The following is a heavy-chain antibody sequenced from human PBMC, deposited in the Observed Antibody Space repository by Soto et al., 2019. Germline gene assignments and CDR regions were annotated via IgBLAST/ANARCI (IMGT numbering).Heavy chain of an antibody. V-gene: IGHV3-9*01. D-gene: IGHD6-25*01. CDR1: GFTFDDNA. J-gene: IGHJ4*02. CDR3: ARDLSLITAAGGGIDD. CDR2: ISWNSGTI. Sequence: EVQLVESGGGLVQPGRSLRLSCAASGFTFDDNAMHWVRQSPGKGLEWVSGISWNSGTIAYADSVKGRFTISRDNAKNSLYPQMKRLGAEDPALYFWARDLSLITAAGGGIDDWGQGTLVTVSS.